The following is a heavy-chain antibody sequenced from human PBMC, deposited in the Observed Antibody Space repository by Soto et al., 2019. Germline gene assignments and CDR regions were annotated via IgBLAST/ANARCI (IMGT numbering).Heavy chain of an antibody. J-gene: IGHJ3*02. CDR3: AKVPGAVAGADAFDI. CDR2: ISGSGGST. V-gene: IGHV3-23*01. Sequence: EVQLLESGGGLVQPGGSLRLPCAASGFPFSSHAMSWVRQAPGKGLEWVSAISGSGGSTYYADSVKGRFTISRDNSKNTRYLQMNSLRAEDTAVYYCAKVPGAVAGADAFDIWGQGTMVTVSS. CDR1: GFPFSSHA. D-gene: IGHD6-19*01.